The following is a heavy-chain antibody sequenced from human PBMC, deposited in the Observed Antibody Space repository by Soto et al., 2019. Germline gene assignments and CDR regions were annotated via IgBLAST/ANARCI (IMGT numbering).Heavy chain of an antibody. V-gene: IGHV3-53*01. CDR2: IYGGGTT. CDR3: VQTTGWPGFDF. CDR1: GFAVSSKY. Sequence: EVQLVESGGGLIQPGGSLRLSCAASGFAVSSKYMSWVRQAPGEGLEWVSVIYGGGTTYYADSVKGRFTISRDTSKNTLYLQMNSLRAEDTAVYYCVQTTGWPGFDFWGQGTLLTVSS. J-gene: IGHJ4*02. D-gene: IGHD6-19*01.